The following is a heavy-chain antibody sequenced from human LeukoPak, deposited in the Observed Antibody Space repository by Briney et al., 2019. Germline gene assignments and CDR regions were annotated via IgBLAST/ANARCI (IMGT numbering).Heavy chain of an antibody. CDR3: AKGFYDILTGYHFDH. D-gene: IGHD3-9*01. CDR2: SSGSGGNT. V-gene: IGHV3-23*01. J-gene: IGHJ4*02. Sequence: GGSLRLSCAASGLTFRSHAMSWVRQAPGKGLEWVSASSGSGGNTYYADSVKGRFTISRDNSKNTLSLQINSLRAEDTAVYYCAKGFYDILTGYHFDHWGQGTLVTVSS. CDR1: GLTFRSHA.